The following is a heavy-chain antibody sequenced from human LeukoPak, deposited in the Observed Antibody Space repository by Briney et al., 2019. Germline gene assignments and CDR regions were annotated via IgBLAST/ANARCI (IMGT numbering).Heavy chain of an antibody. CDR1: GFTFSSYE. CDR2: ISSSGSTI. V-gene: IGHV3-48*03. D-gene: IGHD4-23*01. CDR3: AKESPRWPQFYFDY. Sequence: EGSLRLSCAASGFTFSSYEMNWVRQAPGKGLEWVSYISSSGSTIYYADSVKGRFTISRDNSKNTLYLQMNSLRAEDTAVYYCAKESPRWPQFYFDYWGQGTLVTVS. J-gene: IGHJ4*02.